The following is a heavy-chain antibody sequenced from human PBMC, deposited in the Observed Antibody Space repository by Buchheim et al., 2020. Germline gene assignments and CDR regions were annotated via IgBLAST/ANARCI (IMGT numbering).Heavy chain of an antibody. J-gene: IGHJ5*02. CDR1: GFTFSIEN. CDR2: ISGSGSVI. V-gene: IGHV3-48*04. Sequence: EVRLVESGGGLFQPGRSLRLSCAASGFTFSIENMNWVRQAPGRGPEWLSYISGSGSVIVYADSVKGRFSISRDNAKNSLFLQMNNLRLEDTAVYYCAKGLGSGWFHHWGLGTL. D-gene: IGHD6-25*01. CDR3: AKGLGSGWFHH.